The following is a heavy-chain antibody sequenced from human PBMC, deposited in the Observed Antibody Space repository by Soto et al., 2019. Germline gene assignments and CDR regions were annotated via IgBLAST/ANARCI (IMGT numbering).Heavy chain of an antibody. CDR3: AKTVIAAAGTGYFDY. CDR1: GGSISSGGYS. CDR2: IYHSVST. V-gene: IGHV4-30-2*01. Sequence: SETLSLTCAVSGGSISSGGYSWSWIRQPPGKGLEWIAYIYHSVSTYYNPSLKSRVTMSVDRSKNQFSLKLSSVTAADTALYYCAKTVIAAAGTGYFDYWGQGTLVTVSS. J-gene: IGHJ4*02. D-gene: IGHD6-13*01.